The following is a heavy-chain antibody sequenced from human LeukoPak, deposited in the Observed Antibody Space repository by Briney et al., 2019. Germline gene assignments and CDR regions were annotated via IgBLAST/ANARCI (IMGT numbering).Heavy chain of an antibody. D-gene: IGHD6-19*01. CDR1: GDSVSSTSKH. CDR3: ASGRRDNSGWYHLGY. V-gene: IGHV4-61*01. J-gene: IGHJ4*02. CDR2: IYNTGNT. Sequence: SETLSLTCTVSGDSVSSTSKHWNWIRQPPGKDLEWIGNIYNTGNTNYNPSLKSRVTISLDTSKNQFSLRLTSVTAADTAVYSCASGRRDNSGWYHLGYWGQGTPVTVSS.